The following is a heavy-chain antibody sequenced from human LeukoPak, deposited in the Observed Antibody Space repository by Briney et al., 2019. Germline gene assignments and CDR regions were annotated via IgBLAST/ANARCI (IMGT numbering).Heavy chain of an antibody. D-gene: IGHD3-10*01. J-gene: IGHJ5*02. V-gene: IGHV4-34*01. CDR1: GGSFSGYY. CDR3: ARTGLWFGPWNWFDP. Sequence: SETLSLTCAVYGGSFSGYYWSWTRQPPGKGLEWIGEINHSGSTNYNPSLKSRVTISVDTSKNQFSLKLSSVTAADTAVYYCARTGLWFGPWNWFDPWGQGTLVTVSS. CDR2: INHSGST.